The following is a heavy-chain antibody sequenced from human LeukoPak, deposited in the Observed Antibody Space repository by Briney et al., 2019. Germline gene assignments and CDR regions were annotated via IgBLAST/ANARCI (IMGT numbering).Heavy chain of an antibody. D-gene: IGHD2-15*01. J-gene: IGHJ4*02. V-gene: IGHV4-59*01. CDR2: IFYGGNT. CDR3: ARGRYCVGGGCRLFDF. Sequence: SETLSLTCSVSGGSTSGYFWSWIREPPGRGLEWIGYIFYGGNTKYNPSLKSRVAMSADASKNQYSLSLSSVTAADTAIYYCARGRYCVGGGCRLFDFWGQGTLVGVSS. CDR1: GGSTSGYF.